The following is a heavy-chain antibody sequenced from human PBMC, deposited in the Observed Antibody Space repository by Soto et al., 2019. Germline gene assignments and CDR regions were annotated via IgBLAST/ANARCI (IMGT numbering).Heavy chain of an antibody. CDR2: ISAYNGNT. CDR3: ARLRGPTTFYCYIDA. J-gene: IGHJ6*03. Sequence: GAPVKVSCKASGYTFTSYGISWVRQAPGQGHERVGWISAYNGNTNYAQKRQSRGTMTTDTSTSTAYMELRSLRSDDTAVYSCARLRGPTTFYCYIDAWGDGTTVTVSS. D-gene: IGHD1-1*01. CDR1: GYTFTSYG. V-gene: IGHV1-18*01.